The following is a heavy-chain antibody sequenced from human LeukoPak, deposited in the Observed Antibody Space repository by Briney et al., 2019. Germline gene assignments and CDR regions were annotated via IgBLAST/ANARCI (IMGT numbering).Heavy chain of an antibody. V-gene: IGHV1-46*01. CDR1: GSSFTSYY. CDR2: INPSGGST. Sequence: ASVKVSCKASGSSFTSYYMHWVRQAPGQGLEWMGIINPSGGSTSYAQKFQGRVTMTRDTSTSTVYMELSSLGSEDTAVYYCARGRLLFLEWLTNNWFDPWGQGTLVTVSS. D-gene: IGHD3-3*01. J-gene: IGHJ5*02. CDR3: ARGRLLFLEWLTNNWFDP.